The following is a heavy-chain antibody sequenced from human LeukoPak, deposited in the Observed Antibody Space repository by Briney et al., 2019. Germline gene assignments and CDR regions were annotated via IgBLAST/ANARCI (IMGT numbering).Heavy chain of an antibody. J-gene: IGHJ4*02. CDR3: ARGSMVNYFDSSGYYNY. V-gene: IGHV4-59*01. CDR2: IYYSESI. CDR1: GGSISSYY. D-gene: IGHD3-22*01. Sequence: SVTLSLTCTVSGGSISSYYWSWIRQPPGKGLEWIGYIYYSESIICKPSLKSRVTISVDTSKNQFSLTLSSVTAADTAVYYCARGSMVNYFDSSGYYNYWGQGALVT.